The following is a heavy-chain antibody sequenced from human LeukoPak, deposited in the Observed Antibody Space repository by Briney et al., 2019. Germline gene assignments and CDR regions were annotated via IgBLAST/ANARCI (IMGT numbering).Heavy chain of an antibody. Sequence: SETLSLTCSVWGDSIRGNYWRWLPHPRGKGGEYISYLYNSGNTNYHPSLKSRVTISAHTSKNQLFLKLNSVTAADTAVYYCAREVRGAKLWHFDLWGRGTLVTVSS. D-gene: IGHD3-10*01. V-gene: IGHV4-59*01. CDR2: LYNSGNT. CDR1: GDSIRGNY. CDR3: AREVRGAKLWHFDL. J-gene: IGHJ2*01.